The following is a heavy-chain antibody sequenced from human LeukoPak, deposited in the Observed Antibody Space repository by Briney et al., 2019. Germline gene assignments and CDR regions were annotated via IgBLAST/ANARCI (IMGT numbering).Heavy chain of an antibody. Sequence: SETLSLTCAVYGGSFSGYYWSWIRQPPGKGLEWIGNIYDSGNSNYNPSLKSRVTMSIDTDKNQISLNLTSVTAADTAVYFCARETTLTGYASGLGFNYWGQGTLVTVSS. CDR3: ARETTLTGYASGLGFNY. CDR2: IYDSGNS. J-gene: IGHJ4*02. D-gene: IGHD6-19*01. V-gene: IGHV4-34*11. CDR1: GGSFSGYY.